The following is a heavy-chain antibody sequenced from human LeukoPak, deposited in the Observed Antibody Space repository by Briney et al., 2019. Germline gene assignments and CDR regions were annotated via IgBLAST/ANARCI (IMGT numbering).Heavy chain of an antibody. CDR3: ASVYYYDSSGNFDY. V-gene: IGHV4-34*01. J-gene: IGHJ4*02. CDR1: GGSFSGYY. CDR2: INHSGST. Sequence: PETLSLTCAVYGGSFSGYYWSWIRQPPGKGLEWIGEINHSGSTNYNPSLKSRVTISVDTSKNQFSLKLSSVTAADTAVYYCASVYYYDSSGNFDYWGQGTLVTVSS. D-gene: IGHD3-22*01.